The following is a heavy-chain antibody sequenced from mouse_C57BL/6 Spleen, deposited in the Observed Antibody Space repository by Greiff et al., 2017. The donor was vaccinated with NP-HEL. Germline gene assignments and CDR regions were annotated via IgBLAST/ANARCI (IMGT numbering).Heavy chain of an antibody. CDR2: INPSTGGT. CDR3: ARKRYYGSSPYYAMDY. CDR1: GYSFTGYY. D-gene: IGHD1-1*01. V-gene: IGHV1-42*01. Sequence: VQLKESGPELVKPGASVKISCKASGYSFTGYYMNWVKQSPEKSLEWIGEINPSTGGTTYNQKFKAKATLTVDKSSSTAYMQLKSLTSEDSAVYYCARKRYYGSSPYYAMDYWGQGTSVTVSS. J-gene: IGHJ4*01.